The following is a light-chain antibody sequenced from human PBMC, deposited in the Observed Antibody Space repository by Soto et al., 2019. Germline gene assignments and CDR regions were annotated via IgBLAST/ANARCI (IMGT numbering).Light chain of an antibody. CDR2: GAS. V-gene: IGKV3-20*01. Sequence: EIVMTQTPATLSVSPGERATLSCRASQSVSSNLAWYQQKPGQAPRLLIYGASTRATGIPDRFSGSGSGTDFTLTISRLEPEDFALYYCQQYGGSLTFGGGTKADI. CDR3: QQYGGSLT. J-gene: IGKJ4*01. CDR1: QSVSSN.